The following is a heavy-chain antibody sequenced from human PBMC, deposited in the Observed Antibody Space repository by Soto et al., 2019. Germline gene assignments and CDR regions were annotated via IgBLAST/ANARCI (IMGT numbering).Heavy chain of an antibody. CDR3: ARHTPAISISDH. CDR2: FFIGGNT. V-gene: IGHV4-39*01. CDR1: GGSITGGSISSTTYY. J-gene: IGHJ4*02. D-gene: IGHD2-15*01. Sequence: SETLSLTCTVSGGSITGGSISSTTYYWGWMRQPPGKGLEWIASFFIGGNTYYNPSLKSRVTTSVDTSKNQFSLKLSSVTAADTAVYYCARHTPAISISDHWGQGTLVTVSS.